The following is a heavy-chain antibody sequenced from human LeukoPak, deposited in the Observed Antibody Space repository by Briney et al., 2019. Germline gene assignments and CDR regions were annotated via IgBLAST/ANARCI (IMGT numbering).Heavy chain of an antibody. CDR3: ARGVVGATRPGPEAFDI. V-gene: IGHV4-59*01. Sequence: PSETLSLTCTVSGGSISSYYWSWIRQPPGKGLEWIGHIYYSGSTNYNPSLKSRVTISVDTSKNQFSLKLSSVTAADTAVYYCARGVVGATRPGPEAFDIWGQGTMVTVSS. CDR2: IYYSGST. J-gene: IGHJ3*02. CDR1: GGSISSYY. D-gene: IGHD1-26*01.